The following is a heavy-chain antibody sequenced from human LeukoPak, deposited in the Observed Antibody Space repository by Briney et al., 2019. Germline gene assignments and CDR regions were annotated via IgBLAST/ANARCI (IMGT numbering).Heavy chain of an antibody. Sequence: GGSLRLSCAASGFTFSTYPMNWARQAPGKGLEWVSSISSGSGYIYYADSVKGRFTISRDNAKNSLHLQMNSLRAEDTAVYYCASRPSELIRDYWGQGTLVTV. V-gene: IGHV3-21*01. D-gene: IGHD3-10*01. CDR1: GFTFSTYP. CDR2: ISSGSGYI. CDR3: ASRPSELIRDY. J-gene: IGHJ4*02.